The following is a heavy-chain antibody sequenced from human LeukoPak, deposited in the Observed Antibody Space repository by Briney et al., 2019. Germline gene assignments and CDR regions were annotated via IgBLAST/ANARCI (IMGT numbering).Heavy chain of an antibody. Sequence: ASVKVSCKASGYTFPANYMHWVRQAPGQGLEWMGWINPNSGGSNCAQKFQGRVTMTRGTSISTAYMELSRLSSDDTAVYYCARVQVSDDNWGFFDYWGQGTLVTVSS. D-gene: IGHD1-1*01. V-gene: IGHV1-2*02. CDR3: ARVQVSDDNWGFFDY. CDR1: GYTFPANY. J-gene: IGHJ4*02. CDR2: INPNSGGS.